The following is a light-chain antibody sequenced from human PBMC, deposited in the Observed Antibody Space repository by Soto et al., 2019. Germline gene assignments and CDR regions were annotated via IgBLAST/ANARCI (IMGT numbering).Light chain of an antibody. CDR3: QQYYKWPPEK. CDR2: GAS. CDR1: QSVSIN. J-gene: IGKJ3*01. V-gene: IGKV3-15*01. Sequence: EIVMTQSPGTLSVSPGEGATLSCRASQSVSINLAWYQQKPGQAPRLLIYGASTRATGIPARFSGSGSGTEFTLTISRLQSEAFAVYFCQQYYKWPPEKFGPGT.